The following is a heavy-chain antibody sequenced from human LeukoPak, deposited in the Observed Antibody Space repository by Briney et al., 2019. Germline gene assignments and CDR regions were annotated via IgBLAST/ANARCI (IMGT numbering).Heavy chain of an antibody. V-gene: IGHV3-23*01. Sequence: GGSLRLSCAVSGFAFSNYPMSWVRQAPGKGLEWVSTFSASGAYYASSVQGRFTISRDNSRNTLFLQMNRLRAEDTAVYYCAKGPVVTFDIWGQGTMVTVSS. CDR2: FSASGA. CDR1: GFAFSNYP. D-gene: IGHD2-15*01. CDR3: AKGPVVTFDI. J-gene: IGHJ3*02.